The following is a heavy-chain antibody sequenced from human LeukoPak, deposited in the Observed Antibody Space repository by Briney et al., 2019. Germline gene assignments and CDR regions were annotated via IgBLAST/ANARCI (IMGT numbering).Heavy chain of an antibody. J-gene: IGHJ4*02. CDR3: ARGGRITMITY. V-gene: IGHV4-4*07. CDR1: GGSISSYY. D-gene: IGHD3-22*01. CDR2: IYISGNT. Sequence: SETLSLTCTVSGGSISSYYWNWIRQPAGKGLEWIGRIYISGNTIYNPSLKSRVTISVDTSKNQFSLKLTSVTAADTAVYYCARGGRITMITYWGQGTLVTVSS.